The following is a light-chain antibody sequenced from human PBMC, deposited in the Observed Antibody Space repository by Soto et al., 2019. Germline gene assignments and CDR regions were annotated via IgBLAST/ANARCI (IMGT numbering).Light chain of an antibody. V-gene: IGKV1-5*03. J-gene: IGKJ1*01. CDR2: KAS. Sequence: DIQMTQSPSTLSASVGDRVTITCRASQSISSWLAWYQQKPGKAPKLLIYKASSLESGVPSRFSGSGSGTEFTLTISSLHPDDFATYYCQQYNSYRTFGQVTKV. CDR3: QQYNSYRT. CDR1: QSISSW.